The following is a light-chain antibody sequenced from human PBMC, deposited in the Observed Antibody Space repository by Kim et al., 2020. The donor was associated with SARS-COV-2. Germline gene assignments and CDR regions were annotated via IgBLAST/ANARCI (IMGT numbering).Light chain of an antibody. CDR1: NGGRKV. V-gene: IGLV3-9*01. CDR3: QVWDSDTWV. Sequence: VALGQTATITWGGSNGGRKVVHWYQQTPGEAPVMVIDRDNKRPSGIPERFSASASGNTATLTISRAQAGDEADYYCQVWDSDTWVFGGGTQLTVL. J-gene: IGLJ3*02. CDR2: RDN.